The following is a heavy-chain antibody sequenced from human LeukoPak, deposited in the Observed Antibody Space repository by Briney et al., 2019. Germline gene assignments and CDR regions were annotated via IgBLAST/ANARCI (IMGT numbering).Heavy chain of an antibody. J-gene: IGHJ6*02. CDR2: FPYDGSNE. CDR1: GFNFSKFG. D-gene: IGHD4-17*01. CDR3: AKDHADYSNYYRYGMDV. V-gene: IGHV3-30*02. Sequence: PGASLRLSCVTSGFNFSKFGMHWVRQAPGKGLEWVASFPYDGSNEYYADSVKGRFTISRDTSKNTLFLQMNSLRGDDTALYFCAKDHADYSNYYRYGMDVWGQGTRVTVSS.